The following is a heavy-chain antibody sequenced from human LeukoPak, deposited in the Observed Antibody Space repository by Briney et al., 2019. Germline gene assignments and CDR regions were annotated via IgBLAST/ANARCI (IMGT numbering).Heavy chain of an antibody. D-gene: IGHD3-22*01. CDR1: GGSISSSSYY. V-gene: IGHV4-39*07. CDR2: ISSSGST. Sequence: SETLSLTCTVSGGSISSSSYYWGWIRQPPGKGLEWIGRISSSGSTNYNPSLKSRVTISVDTSKNQFSLKLSSVTAADTAVYFCARGPYSYDSSGAFDIWGQGTMVTVSS. CDR3: ARGPYSYDSSGAFDI. J-gene: IGHJ3*02.